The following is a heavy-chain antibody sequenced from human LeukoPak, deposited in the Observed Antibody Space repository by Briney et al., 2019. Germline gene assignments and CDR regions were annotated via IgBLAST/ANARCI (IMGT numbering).Heavy chain of an antibody. V-gene: IGHV3-23*01. CDR1: GFTFSSYA. J-gene: IGHJ4*02. CDR2: ISGSGGST. D-gene: IGHD2-21*01. Sequence: PGGSLRLSCAASGFTFSSYAMSWVRQAPGKGLEWVSAISGSGGSTYYADSVKGRFTISRDNSKNTLYLQMNSLRAEDTAVYYCAKLIVVVIATRCYFDYWGQGTLVTVSS. CDR3: AKLIVVVIATRCYFDY.